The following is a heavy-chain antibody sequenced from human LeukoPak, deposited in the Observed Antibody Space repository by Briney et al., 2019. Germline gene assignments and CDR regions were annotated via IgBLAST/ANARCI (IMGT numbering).Heavy chain of an antibody. D-gene: IGHD3-22*01. V-gene: IGHV3-66*02. CDR2: IYSGGST. J-gene: IGHJ4*02. CDR3: ARSGGYYDSSGYYISR. Sequence: GGSLRLSCAASGCTVSSNYMSWVRQAPGKGLEWVSVIYSGGSTYYADSVKGRFTISRDNSKNTLYLQMNSLRAEDTAVYYCARSGGYYDSSGYYISRWGQGTLVTVSS. CDR1: GCTVSSNY.